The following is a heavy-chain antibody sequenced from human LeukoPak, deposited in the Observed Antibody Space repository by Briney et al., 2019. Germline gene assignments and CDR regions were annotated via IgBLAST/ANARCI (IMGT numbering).Heavy chain of an antibody. Sequence: GGSLRLSCAASGFTFSSYGIHWVRQAPGKGLEWVAVISYDGSYKYYAESVKGRFTISRDNSKNTLYLQMTSLRAEDTALYYCAKGNNAYGTFDYWGQGTLVTVSS. CDR2: ISYDGSYK. J-gene: IGHJ4*02. V-gene: IGHV3-30*18. CDR3: AKGNNAYGTFDY. D-gene: IGHD5-12*01. CDR1: GFTFSSYG.